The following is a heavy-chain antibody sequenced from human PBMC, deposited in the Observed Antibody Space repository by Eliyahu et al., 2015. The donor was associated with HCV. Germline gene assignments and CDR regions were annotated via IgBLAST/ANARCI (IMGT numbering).Heavy chain of an antibody. J-gene: IGHJ3*02. CDR3: ARDRIVGATQDAFDI. CDR1: GFTFRNFGFTFXSYA. Sequence: QVKLVESGGGVVQPGKSLRLSCAASGFTFRNFGFTFXSYAMHWVRQAPGKGLEWVAVISSDGNTKSHAESVHGRFTISRDNANNTVYLQMNGLRPEDAGIYYCARDRIVGATQDAFDIWGQGTMVTVSS. D-gene: IGHD1-26*01. V-gene: IGHV3-30-3*01. CDR2: ISSDGNTK.